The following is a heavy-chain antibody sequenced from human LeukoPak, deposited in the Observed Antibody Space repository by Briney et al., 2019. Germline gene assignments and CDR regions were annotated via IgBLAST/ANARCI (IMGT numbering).Heavy chain of an antibody. J-gene: IGHJ5*02. CDR1: GGSISSYY. V-gene: IGHV4-4*07. CDR2: IYTSGST. Sequence: SETLSLTCTLSGGSISSYYWSWIRQPAGKGLEWIGRIYTSGSTNYNTSLKSRVTMSVDTSKNQFSLKLSSVTAADTAVYYCARDRYCSSTSCYTAGGWFDPWGQGTLVTVSS. D-gene: IGHD2-2*02. CDR3: ARDRYCSSTSCYTAGGWFDP.